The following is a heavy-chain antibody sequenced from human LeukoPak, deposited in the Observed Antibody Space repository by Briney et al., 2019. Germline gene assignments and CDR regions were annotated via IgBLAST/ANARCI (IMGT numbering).Heavy chain of an antibody. J-gene: IGHJ4*02. Sequence: PGGSLRLSCAASGFTFSSYSMNWVRQAPGKGLEWVSSISSSSSYIYYADSVKGRFTISRDNAKNSLSLQMNSLRADDTAVYYCARDRGSRGSLRGLIAAGTVDYWGQGTLVTVSS. CDR3: ARDRGSRGSLRGLIAAGTVDY. CDR1: GFTFSSYS. D-gene: IGHD6-13*01. CDR2: ISSSSSYI. V-gene: IGHV3-21*04.